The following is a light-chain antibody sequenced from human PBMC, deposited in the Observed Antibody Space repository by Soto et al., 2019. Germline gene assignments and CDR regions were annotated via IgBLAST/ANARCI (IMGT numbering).Light chain of an antibody. J-gene: IGKJ5*01. Sequence: EIVLTQSPATLSLSPGERATLSFRASQRITTYLAWYQQKPGQAPRLLIYDASNRATGIPARFSGSGSGTDFTLTISSLEPDDFAFYYCQQRYDWPPTFGQGTRLEIK. CDR2: DAS. CDR3: QQRYDWPPT. CDR1: QRITTY. V-gene: IGKV3-11*01.